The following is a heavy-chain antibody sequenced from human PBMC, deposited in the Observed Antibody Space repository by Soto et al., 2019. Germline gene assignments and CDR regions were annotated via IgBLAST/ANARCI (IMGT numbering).Heavy chain of an antibody. CDR1: GGSISSSSYY. D-gene: IGHD1-26*01. CDR2: IYYSGST. J-gene: IGHJ5*02. Sequence: SETLSLTCTVSGGSISSSSYYWGWIRQPPGKGLEWIGSIYYSGSTYYNPSLKSRVTISVDTSKNQFSLKLSSVTAANTAVYYCARKREILTWFAPWGQGTLVTVSS. V-gene: IGHV4-39*01. CDR3: ARKREILTWFAP.